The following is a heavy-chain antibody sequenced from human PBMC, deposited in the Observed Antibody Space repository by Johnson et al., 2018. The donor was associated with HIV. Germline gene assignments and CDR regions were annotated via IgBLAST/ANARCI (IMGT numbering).Heavy chain of an antibody. CDR1: GFTFDDYG. D-gene: IGHD6-19*01. CDR2: ISYDGSNK. J-gene: IGHJ3*01. V-gene: IGHV3-30*03. Sequence: QVQLVESGGGVVRPGGSLRLSCAASGFTFDDYGMSWVRQAPGKGLEWVAVISYDGSNKYYADSVKGRFTISRDNAKKTLYLQMNSLRAEDTAVYYCARKQWLEIPSDAFDVWGQGTMVTVSS. CDR3: ARKQWLEIPSDAFDV.